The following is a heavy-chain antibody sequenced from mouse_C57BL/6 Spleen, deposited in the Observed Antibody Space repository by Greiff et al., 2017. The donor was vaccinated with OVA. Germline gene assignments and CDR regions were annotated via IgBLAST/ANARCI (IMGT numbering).Heavy chain of an antibody. CDR1: GFTFSDYY. J-gene: IGHJ1*03. CDR2: INYDGSST. D-gene: IGHD2-3*01. Sequence: EVQRVESEGGLVQPGSSMKLSCTASGFTFSDYYMAWVRQVPEKGLEWVANINYDGSSTYYLDSLKSRFIISRDNAKNILYLQMSSLKSEDTATYYCARDCDGYYGYFDVWGTGTTVTVSS. V-gene: IGHV5-16*01. CDR3: ARDCDGYYGYFDV.